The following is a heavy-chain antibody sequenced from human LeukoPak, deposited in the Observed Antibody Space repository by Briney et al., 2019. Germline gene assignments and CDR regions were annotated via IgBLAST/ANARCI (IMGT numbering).Heavy chain of an antibody. CDR3: ARGSSNYDILTGYNPIARYFQH. D-gene: IGHD3-9*01. V-gene: IGHV4-39*07. J-gene: IGHJ1*01. CDR2: INHSGST. Sequence: SQTLSLTCTVSGGSISSGSYYWSWIRQPPGKGLEWIGEINHSGSTNYNPPLKSRVTISVDTSKNQFSLKLSSVTAADTAVYYCARGSSNYDILTGYNPIARYFQHWGQGTLVTVSS. CDR1: GGSISSGSYY.